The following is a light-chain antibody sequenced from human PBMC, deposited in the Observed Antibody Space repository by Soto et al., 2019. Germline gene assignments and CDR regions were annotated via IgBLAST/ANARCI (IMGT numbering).Light chain of an antibody. Sequence: NFMLTQPHSVSESPGKTVTISCTRSSGSIASNYVQWYQQRPGSAPTTVIYEDNHRPSGVPDRFSGSIDSSSNSASLTISGLKTEDEADYYCQSYDSSAWVFGGGTKVTVL. CDR3: QSYDSSAWV. J-gene: IGLJ2*01. CDR2: EDN. V-gene: IGLV6-57*04. CDR1: SGSIASNY.